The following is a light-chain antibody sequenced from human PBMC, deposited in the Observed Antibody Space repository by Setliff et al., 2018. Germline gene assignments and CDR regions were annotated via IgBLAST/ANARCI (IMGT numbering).Light chain of an antibody. J-gene: IGLJ1*01. CDR3: TSYTTRDTDV. V-gene: IGLV2-14*01. CDR2: DVD. CDR1: GSDVGGYNH. Sequence: QSALAQPASVSGSPGQSITISCTGTGSDVGGYNHVSWFQQHPGQAPKLMIYDVDERPSGVSNRFSGSKSGNTASLTISGLQAEDEADYYCTSYTTRDTDVFGTGTKVTVL.